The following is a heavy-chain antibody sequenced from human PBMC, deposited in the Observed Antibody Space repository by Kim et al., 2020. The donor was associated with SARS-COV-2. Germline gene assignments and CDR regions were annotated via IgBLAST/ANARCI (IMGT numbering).Heavy chain of an antibody. CDR1: GGSMSSSSYY. D-gene: IGHD2-15*01. Sequence: SETLSLTCTVSGGSMSSSSYYWGWIRQPPGKGLEWIGSIYYSGSTYYNPSLKSRGTISVDTSKNQFSLKLSSVTAADTAVYYCARHRAAWYYFDYWGQGTLVTVSS. J-gene: IGHJ4*02. CDR3: ARHRAAWYYFDY. CDR2: IYYSGST. V-gene: IGHV4-39*01.